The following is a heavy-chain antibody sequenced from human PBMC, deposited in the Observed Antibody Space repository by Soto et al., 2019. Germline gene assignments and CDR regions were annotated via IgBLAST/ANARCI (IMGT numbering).Heavy chain of an antibody. CDR2: INAGNGNT. V-gene: IGHV1-3*01. CDR3: ARERKDYGDMNYYYYMDV. D-gene: IGHD4-17*01. Sequence: QVQLVQSGAEVKKPGASVKVSCKASGYTFTSYAMHWVRQAPGQRLEWMGWINAGNGNTKYSQKFQGRVTITRDTSASIAYMELSSLRSEDTAVYYCARERKDYGDMNYYYYMDVWGKGTTVTVSS. J-gene: IGHJ6*03. CDR1: GYTFTSYA.